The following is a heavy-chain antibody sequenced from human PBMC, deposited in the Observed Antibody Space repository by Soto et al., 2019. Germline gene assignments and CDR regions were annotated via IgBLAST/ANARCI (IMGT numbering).Heavy chain of an antibody. D-gene: IGHD5-12*01. CDR1: GYTFTSYG. J-gene: IGHJ6*02. V-gene: IGHV1-18*01. CDR3: ARGGDVNYYHGMDV. Sequence: QVQLVQSGGEVKKPGASVKLSCTASGYTFTSYGISWVRQAPGQGLEWMGWISAYNGKTNYAQNVQGRVTMTTDTSTRTAYMGLRSLRSDDTAVYYCARGGDVNYYHGMDVWGQGTTVTVSS. CDR2: ISAYNGKT.